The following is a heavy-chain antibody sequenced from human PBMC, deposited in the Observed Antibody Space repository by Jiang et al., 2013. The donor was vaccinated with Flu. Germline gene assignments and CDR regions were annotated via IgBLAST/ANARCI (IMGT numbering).Heavy chain of an antibody. CDR1: GFTFSNYW. J-gene: IGHJ3*02. Sequence: QLVESGGGLVQPGGSLRLSCAASGFTFSNYWMHWLRQAPGTGPVWVSRINPGGSGTNYADSVKGRFTIFRDNAKNTVHLQMNSLRAGDTAVYYCVVGGSNWSNDAFDMWGQGTTVTVSS. V-gene: IGHV3-74*01. CDR3: VVGGSNWSNDAFDM. D-gene: IGHD3-3*01. CDR2: INPGGSGT.